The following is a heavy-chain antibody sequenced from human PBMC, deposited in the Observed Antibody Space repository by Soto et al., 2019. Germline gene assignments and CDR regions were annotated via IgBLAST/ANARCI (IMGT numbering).Heavy chain of an antibody. CDR3: AKAENLMYYYGSGSLFDY. Sequence: EVQLLESGGGLVQPGGSLRHSCAASGFTFSSYAMNWVRQAPGKGLEWVSGISGSGGSTYYADYVKGRLTISRDNSKNTLYLQMSTLTAEDTAVYYCAKAENLMYYYGSGSLFDYWGQGTLVTVSS. CDR2: ISGSGGST. D-gene: IGHD3-10*01. J-gene: IGHJ4*02. V-gene: IGHV3-23*01. CDR1: GFTFSSYA.